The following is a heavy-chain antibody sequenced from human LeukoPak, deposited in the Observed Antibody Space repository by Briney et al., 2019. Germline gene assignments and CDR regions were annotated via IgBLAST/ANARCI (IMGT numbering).Heavy chain of an antibody. D-gene: IGHD6-19*01. V-gene: IGHV1-2*04. CDR2: INPNSGGT. CDR1: GYTFTGYY. J-gene: IGHJ4*02. Sequence: ASVKVSCKASGYTFTGYYMHWVRQAPGRGLEWMGWINPNSGGTNYAQKFQGWVTMTRDTSISTAYMELSRLRSDDTAVYYCARLQGPYSSGWAFDYWGQGTLVTVSS. CDR3: ARLQGPYSSGWAFDY.